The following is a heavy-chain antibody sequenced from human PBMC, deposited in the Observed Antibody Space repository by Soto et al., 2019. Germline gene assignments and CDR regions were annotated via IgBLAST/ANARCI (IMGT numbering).Heavy chain of an antibody. CDR2: IYNSGST. V-gene: IGHV4-39*07. CDR3: ASMGYHYGSGSYPLDY. D-gene: IGHD3-10*01. CDR1: GGSISGSNYY. J-gene: IGHJ4*02. Sequence: SETLSLTCTVSGGSISGSNYYWGWLRQPPGKGLELIGNIYNSGSTHYNPSLKSRVTISLDTSKNQFSLNLRSVTAADTAVYYCASMGYHYGSGSYPLDYWGQGTLVTVSS.